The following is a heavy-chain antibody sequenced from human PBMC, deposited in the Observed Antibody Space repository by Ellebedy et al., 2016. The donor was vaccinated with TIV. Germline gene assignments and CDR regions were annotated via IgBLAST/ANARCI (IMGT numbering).Heavy chain of an antibody. CDR3: ASDGSYGDFLSPTHAFEN. J-gene: IGHJ3*02. CDR1: GFTFRSYW. D-gene: IGHD4-17*01. CDR2: INQDGSEK. V-gene: IGHV3-7*01. Sequence: GESLKISCAVSGFTFRSYWMSWVRQAPGKGLEWVANINQDGSEKYYVDSVKGRFSMSRDNAKNSVYLQMISLRAEDTAVYYCASDGSYGDFLSPTHAFENWGQGTMVIVSS.